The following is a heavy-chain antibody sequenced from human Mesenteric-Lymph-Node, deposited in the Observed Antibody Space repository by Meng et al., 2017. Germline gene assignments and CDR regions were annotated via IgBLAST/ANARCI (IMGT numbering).Heavy chain of an antibody. V-gene: IGHV3-23*01. CDR2: ITGSGDNT. CDR1: GFTFNAYA. J-gene: IGHJ4*02. CDR3: AKGRWCDS. Sequence: EVQLLESGGGLVQPGGSRRLSCVASGFTFNAYAMSWVRQAPGKGLEWVSEITGSGDNTHYADSVKGRFTVSRDNSKNTVYLQMDSLRAEDTALYYCAKGRWCDSWGQGTLVTVSS. D-gene: IGHD2-8*01.